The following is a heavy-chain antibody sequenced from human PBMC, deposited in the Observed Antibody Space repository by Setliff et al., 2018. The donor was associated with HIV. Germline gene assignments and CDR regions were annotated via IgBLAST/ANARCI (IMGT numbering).Heavy chain of an antibody. Sequence: AGGSLRLSCTASGFTFGDYAMSWVRQAPGKGLEWVGFIRSKAYGGTTEYAASVKGRFTISRDDSKSIAYLQMYSLKTEDTAVYYCSRLRGYSFGLASYYYYYMDVWGKGTTVTVSS. CDR3: SRLRGYSFGLASYYYYYMDV. V-gene: IGHV3-49*04. J-gene: IGHJ6*03. CDR1: GFTFGDYA. D-gene: IGHD5-18*01. CDR2: IRSKAYGGTT.